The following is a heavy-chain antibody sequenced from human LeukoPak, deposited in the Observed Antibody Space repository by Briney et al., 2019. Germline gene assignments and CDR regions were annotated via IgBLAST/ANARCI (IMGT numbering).Heavy chain of an antibody. CDR1: GFTFSSYS. D-gene: IGHD3-22*01. V-gene: IGHV3-21*01. Sequence: PGGSLRLSCAASGFTFSSYSMNWVRQAPGKGLEWVSSISSSSSYIYYADSVKGRFTISRDNAKNSLYLQMNSLRAEDTAVYYCARDRHYDSSGYYHPIFDYWGQGTLVTVSS. CDR2: ISSSSSYI. CDR3: ARDRHYDSSGYYHPIFDY. J-gene: IGHJ4*02.